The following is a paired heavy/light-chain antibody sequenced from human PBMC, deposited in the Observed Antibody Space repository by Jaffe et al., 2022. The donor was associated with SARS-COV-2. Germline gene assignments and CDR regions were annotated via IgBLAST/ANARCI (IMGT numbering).Light chain of an antibody. J-gene: IGKJ2*01. Sequence: DIVMTQSPLSLPVTPGEPASISCRSSQSLLHSNGYNYLDWYLQKPGQSPQLLIYLGSNRASGVPDRFSGSGSGTDFTLKISRVEAEDVGVYYCMQALQTYTFGQGTKLEIK. CDR3: MQALQTYT. V-gene: IGKV2-28*01. CDR1: QSLLHSNGYNY. CDR2: LGS.
Heavy chain of an antibody. CDR2: IYPGDSDT. Sequence: EVQLVQSGAEVKKPGESLKISCKGSGYSFTSYWIGWVRQMPGKGLEWMGIIYPGDSDTRYSPSFQGQVTISADKSISTAYLQWSSLKASDTAMYYCARREWELVETGYYYYGMDVWGQGTTVTVSS. CDR3: ARREWELVETGYYYYGMDV. D-gene: IGHD1-26*01. J-gene: IGHJ6*02. CDR1: GYSFTSYW. V-gene: IGHV5-51*01.